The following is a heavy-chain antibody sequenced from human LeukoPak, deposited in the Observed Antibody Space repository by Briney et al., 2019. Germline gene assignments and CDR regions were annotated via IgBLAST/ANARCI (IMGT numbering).Heavy chain of an antibody. CDR3: AREVSVGPTRTLDP. CDR2: INTSGSS. V-gene: IGHV4-4*07. CDR1: GGSISNYY. Sequence: PSETLYLTCTVSGGSISNYYWSWIRQPAGKGLEWIGRINTSGSSNYNPFLKSRVTMSVDTSKNQFSLKLSYVTAADTAVYYCAREVSVGPTRTLDPWGQGTLVTVSS. J-gene: IGHJ5*02. D-gene: IGHD1-26*01.